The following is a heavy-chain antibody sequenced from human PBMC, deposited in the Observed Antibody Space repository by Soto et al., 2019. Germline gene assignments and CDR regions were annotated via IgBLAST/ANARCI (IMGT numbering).Heavy chain of an antibody. CDR3: VSQRTSVLTQAYFDY. V-gene: IGHV4-39*01. J-gene: IGHJ4*02. CDR2: VYYRGRS. CDR1: GGSVSKSNYY. D-gene: IGHD2-8*01. Sequence: KTSETLSPTCTVSGGSVSKSNYYWDWILHSPGKGLEWIGSVYYRGRSYSKSSVKSRVTISVDTSKNQFSLNLNSVTASDTAVYYCVSQRTSVLTQAYFDYWGPGALVTVSS.